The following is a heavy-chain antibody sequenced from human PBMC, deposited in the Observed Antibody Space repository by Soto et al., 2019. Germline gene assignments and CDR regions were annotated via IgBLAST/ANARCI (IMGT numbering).Heavy chain of an antibody. CDR2: IRSKANSYAT. J-gene: IGHJ6*03. V-gene: IGHV3-73*01. Sequence: AGGSLRLSCAASGFTFSGSAMHWVRQASGKGLEWVGRIRSKANSYATAYAASVRGRFTISRDDSKNTAYLQMNSLKTEDTAVYYCTRHWDYGDDDPRYYYYYYMDVWGKGTTVTVSS. D-gene: IGHD4-17*01. CDR3: TRHWDYGDDDPRYYYYYYMDV. CDR1: GFTFSGSA.